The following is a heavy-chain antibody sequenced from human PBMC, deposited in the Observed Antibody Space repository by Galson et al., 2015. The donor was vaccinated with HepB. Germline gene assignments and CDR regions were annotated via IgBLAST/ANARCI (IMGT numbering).Heavy chain of an antibody. D-gene: IGHD2-8*01. Sequence: SLRLSCAVSGITFSSYWMNWLRQAPGKGLECVASIKPDGTETQYVDPVKGRLTISRDNAKNSLYLQMNSLTVEDTAVYYCATGGLMYAFDIWGRGTKVTVSS. CDR3: ATGGLMYAFDI. V-gene: IGHV3-7*01. CDR1: GITFSSYW. J-gene: IGHJ3*02. CDR2: IKPDGTET.